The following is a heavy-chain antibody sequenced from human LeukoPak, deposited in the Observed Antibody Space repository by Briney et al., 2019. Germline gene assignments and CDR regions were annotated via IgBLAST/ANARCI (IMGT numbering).Heavy chain of an antibody. CDR2: ISSSSSYI. D-gene: IGHD2-8*01. CDR1: GFTFSSYS. CDR3: ARDQGLMVYAISHYFDY. Sequence: GGSLRLSCAASGFTFSSYSMNWVRQAPGKGLEWVSSISSSSSYIYYADSVKGRFTISRDNAKNSLYLQMNSLRAEDTAVYYCARDQGLMVYAISHYFDYWGQGTLDTVSS. V-gene: IGHV3-21*01. J-gene: IGHJ4*02.